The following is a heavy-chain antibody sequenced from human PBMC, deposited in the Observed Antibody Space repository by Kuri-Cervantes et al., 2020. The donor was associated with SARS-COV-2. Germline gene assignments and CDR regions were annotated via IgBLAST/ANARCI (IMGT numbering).Heavy chain of an antibody. Sequence: SETLSLTCSVSGYSISSGYYWGWIRQSPGKGLEWIGSIYHSGSTYYNPSLKSRVTMSVDTSKNLFSLKVNSVTAADTAVYFCARGFDLLTGSRALDYWGQGTLVTVSS. V-gene: IGHV4-38-2*02. D-gene: IGHD3-9*01. CDR2: IYHSGST. J-gene: IGHJ4*02. CDR3: ARGFDLLTGSRALDY. CDR1: GYSISSGYY.